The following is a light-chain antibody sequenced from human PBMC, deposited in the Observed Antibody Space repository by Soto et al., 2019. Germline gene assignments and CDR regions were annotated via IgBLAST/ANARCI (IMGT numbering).Light chain of an antibody. J-gene: IGKJ2*01. CDR2: WAS. V-gene: IGKV4-1*01. CDR3: QQYYSTPPYT. Sequence: IVMTQSPDSLAVSLGERATINCKSSQSVLYSSNNRNYLAGYRQKPGQPPKLLIYWASIREFGVPDRISGSRSGTDFTLTISSLQAEDVAIYYCQQYYSTPPYTFGQGTKLEIK. CDR1: QSVLYSSNNRNY.